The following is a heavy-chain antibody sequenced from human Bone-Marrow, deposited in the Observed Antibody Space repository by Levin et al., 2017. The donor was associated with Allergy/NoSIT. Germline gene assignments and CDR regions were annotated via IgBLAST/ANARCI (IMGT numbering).Heavy chain of an antibody. CDR2: ISYDGSKK. Sequence: GESLKISCAASGFTFSAYGMYWVRQAPGKGLEWVALISYDGSKKAYADSVKGRFSISRDNSNNTVYVQMNSLGTEDTAVYYCARHVGRGYNSGYPVDWGQGTLVTVSS. D-gene: IGHD3-22*01. V-gene: IGHV3-30*03. CDR3: ARHVGRGYNSGYPVD. J-gene: IGHJ4*02. CDR1: GFTFSAYG.